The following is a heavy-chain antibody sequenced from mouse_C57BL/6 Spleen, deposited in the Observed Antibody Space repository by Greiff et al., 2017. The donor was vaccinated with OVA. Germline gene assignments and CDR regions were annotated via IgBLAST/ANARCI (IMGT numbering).Heavy chain of an antibody. Sequence: VQLVAAGGRLVKPGGSLKLSCAASGFTFSDYGVHWVRQAPEKGLEWVAYISSGTSTIYYADTVKGRFTFSRDNAKHTLFLQMTSLRSEDTAMYYCGRLMDDSWFAYWGRGTLVTASA. CDR3: GRLMDDSWFAY. J-gene: IGHJ3*01. D-gene: IGHD2-3*01. CDR2: ISSGTSTI. V-gene: IGHV5-17*01. CDR1: GFTFSDYG.